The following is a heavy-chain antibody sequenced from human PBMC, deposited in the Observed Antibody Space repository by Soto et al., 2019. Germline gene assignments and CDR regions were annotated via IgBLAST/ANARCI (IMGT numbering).Heavy chain of an antibody. D-gene: IGHD3-22*01. V-gene: IGHV3-33*01. J-gene: IGHJ2*01. CDR2: IWFDGSNK. Sequence: QEQLVESGGCVVQPGRSLRLSCVTSGFHFGGYGMHWVRQAPGKGLEWVALIWFDGSNKHYADSVKGRFTISRDNSKNTLYLQMNSVKVEDRAVYYCAREIVVAARADWYFDLWGRGTLVTVPS. CDR3: AREIVVAARADWYFDL. CDR1: GFHFGGYG.